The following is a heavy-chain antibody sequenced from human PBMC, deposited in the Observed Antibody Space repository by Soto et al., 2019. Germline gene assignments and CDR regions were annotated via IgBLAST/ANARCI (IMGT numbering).Heavy chain of an antibody. J-gene: IGHJ6*02. V-gene: IGHV1-69*12. D-gene: IGHD5-12*01. Sequence: QVQLVQSGAEVKKPGSSVKVSCKASGGTFSSYAISWVRQAPGQGLEWMGGIIPIFGTANYAQKFQGRVTITADESTSTAYMELSSLRSEDTAVYYCARDTVVATLGGYFGMDVWGHGTTVTVSS. CDR1: GGTFSSYA. CDR2: IIPIFGTA. CDR3: ARDTVVATLGGYFGMDV.